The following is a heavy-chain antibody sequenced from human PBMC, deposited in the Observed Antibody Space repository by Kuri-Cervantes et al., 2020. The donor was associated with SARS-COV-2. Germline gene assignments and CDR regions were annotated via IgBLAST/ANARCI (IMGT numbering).Heavy chain of an antibody. CDR1: GYTFTSYD. CDR3: ARVSCGGDCYGGIDY. D-gene: IGHD2-21*02. V-gene: IGHV1-69*10. Sequence: SVKVSCKASGYTFTSYDINWVRQATGQGLEWMGGIIPIFGIANYAQKFQGRVTITADKSTSTAYMELSSLRSEDTAVYYCARVSCGGDCYGGIDYWGQGTLVTVSS. J-gene: IGHJ4*02. CDR2: IIPIFGIA.